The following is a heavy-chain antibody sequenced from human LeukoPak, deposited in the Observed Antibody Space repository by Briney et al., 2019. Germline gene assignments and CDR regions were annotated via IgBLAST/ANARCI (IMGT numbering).Heavy chain of an antibody. CDR2: MNPNSGNT. V-gene: IGHV1-8*01. Sequence: ASVKVSCKASGYTFTSYDINWVRQATGQGLEWMGWMNPNSGNTGYAQKFQGRVTMTRNTSISTAYMELSSLSSEDTAVYYCARGPRGQYYYDSSGRIDYWGQGTLVTVSS. CDR1: GYTFTSYD. D-gene: IGHD3-22*01. CDR3: ARGPRGQYYYDSSGRIDY. J-gene: IGHJ4*02.